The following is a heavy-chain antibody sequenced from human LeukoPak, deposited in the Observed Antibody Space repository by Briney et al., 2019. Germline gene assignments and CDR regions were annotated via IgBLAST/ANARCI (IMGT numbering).Heavy chain of an antibody. CDR2: INTDGTVT. D-gene: IGHD6-19*01. CDR1: GFTFSRHW. J-gene: IGHJ4*02. CDR3: ATKQWLAPPPDS. V-gene: IGHV3-74*01. Sequence: GGSLRLSCAASGFTFSRHWMLWVRQAPGKGLESVSRINTDGTVTTYADSVKGRFTVSRDNADNTMFLQMNSVRDEDTAVYYCATKQWLAPPPDSWGQGTPVTVSS.